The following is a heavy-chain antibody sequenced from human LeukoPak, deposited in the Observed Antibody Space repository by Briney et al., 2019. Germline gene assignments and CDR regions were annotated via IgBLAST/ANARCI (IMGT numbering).Heavy chain of an antibody. CDR2: IYTSGST. Sequence: PSETLSLTCTVYAGSISSGSYDWSWLRQPAGKGLEWIGRIYTSGSTNYNPSLKSRVTISVDTSKNQFSLKLSSVTAADTAVYYCARLPHYWGQGTLVTVSS. CDR1: AGSISSGSYD. CDR3: ARLPHY. J-gene: IGHJ4*02. V-gene: IGHV4-61*02.